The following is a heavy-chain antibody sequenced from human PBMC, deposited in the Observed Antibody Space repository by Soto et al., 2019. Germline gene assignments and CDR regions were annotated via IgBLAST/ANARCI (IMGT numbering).Heavy chain of an antibody. J-gene: IGHJ4*02. Sequence: GGSLRLSCAASGFTFSGYWMHWVRQAPGKGLEWVSRIKSDGSGTTYADSVKGRFSISRDNAKNTVYLQMDSLRVEDTDVYYCARNAIFVRGVPDEHWGQGTPVTVSS. V-gene: IGHV3-74*03. CDR3: ARNAIFVRGVPDEH. CDR1: GFTFSGYW. CDR2: IKSDGSGT. D-gene: IGHD3-10*02.